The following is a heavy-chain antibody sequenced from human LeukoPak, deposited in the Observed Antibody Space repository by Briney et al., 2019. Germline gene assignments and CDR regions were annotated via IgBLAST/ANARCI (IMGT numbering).Heavy chain of an antibody. J-gene: IGHJ4*02. CDR3: ARGFLRYFAY. CDR1: GFTFSNYW. D-gene: IGHD3-9*01. Sequence: GSLRLSCAASGFTFSNYWMSWVRQAPGKGLEWIGEIDHSGSTNYNPSLKSRVTISVDTSKNQFSLKLSSVTAADTAVYYCARGFLRYFAYWGQGTLVTVSS. CDR2: IDHSGST. V-gene: IGHV4-34*01.